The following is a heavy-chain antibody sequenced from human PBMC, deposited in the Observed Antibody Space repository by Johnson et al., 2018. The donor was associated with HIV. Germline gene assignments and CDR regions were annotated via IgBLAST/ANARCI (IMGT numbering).Heavy chain of an antibody. CDR3: PRETSSGMAGDAFDI. J-gene: IGHJ3*02. CDR1: GFTFSSYA. CDR2: INSDGSST. V-gene: IGHV3-74*01. Sequence: VQLVESGGGLVQPGGSLRLSCAASGFTFSSYAMSWVRQAPGKGLEWVAGINSDGSSTTYADSVKGRFTISRDNAKNTLYLQMNSLRDEDTAVYYCPRETSSGMAGDAFDIWGQGTMVTVSS. D-gene: IGHD5-18*01.